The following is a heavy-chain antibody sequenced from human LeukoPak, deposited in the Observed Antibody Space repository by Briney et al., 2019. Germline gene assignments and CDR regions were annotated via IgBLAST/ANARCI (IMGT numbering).Heavy chain of an antibody. V-gene: IGHV3-30*02. J-gene: IGHJ6*03. D-gene: IGHD3-22*01. Sequence: GGSLRLSCAASGFTFSSYGMHWVRQAPGKGLEWVAFIRYDGSNKYYADSVKGRFTISRDNSKNPLYLQMNSLRAEDTAVYYCAKEGISGYTYYYYMDVWGKGTTVTVSS. CDR1: GFTFSSYG. CDR3: AKEGISGYTYYYYMDV. CDR2: IRYDGSNK.